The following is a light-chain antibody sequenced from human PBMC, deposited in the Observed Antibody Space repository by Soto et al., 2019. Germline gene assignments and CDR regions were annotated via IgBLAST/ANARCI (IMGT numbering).Light chain of an antibody. CDR3: QQYNNWPPFT. J-gene: IGKJ3*01. V-gene: IGKV3-15*01. CDR1: QSVSSN. Sequence: EIVMTQSPATLSVSPGERATLSCRASQSVSSNLAWYQQKPGQAPRLLIYGASTRATGIPARFSGSGSGTXFXXXXXXXQXEDFAVYYCQQYNNWPPFTFGPGTKVDIK. CDR2: GAS.